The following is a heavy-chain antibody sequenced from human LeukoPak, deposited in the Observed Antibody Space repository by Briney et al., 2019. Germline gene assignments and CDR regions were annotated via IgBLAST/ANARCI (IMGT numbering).Heavy chain of an antibody. Sequence: ASVKVSCKASGYTFTSYGISWVRQAPGQGLEWMGWISAYNGNTNYAQKLQGRVTMTTDTSTSTAYMELRSLRSDDTAVYYCARANYDFWSGYPYYYYYCYMDVWGKGTTVTVSS. CDR2: ISAYNGNT. CDR1: GYTFTSYG. D-gene: IGHD3-3*01. J-gene: IGHJ6*03. V-gene: IGHV1-18*01. CDR3: ARANYDFWSGYPYYYYYCYMDV.